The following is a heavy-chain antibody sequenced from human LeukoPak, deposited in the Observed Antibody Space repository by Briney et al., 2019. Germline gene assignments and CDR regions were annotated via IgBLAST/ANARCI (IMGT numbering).Heavy chain of an antibody. CDR1: GFTFSSYA. CDR3: ARRYYGLDV. CDR2: IWYDGSNK. J-gene: IGHJ6*02. Sequence: PGGSLRLSCAASGFTFSSYAMNWVRQAPGKGLEWVALIWYDGSNKYYADSVKGRFTISRDNSKNTLYLQMNSLRVEDTAVYYCARRYYGLDVWGQGTTVTVSS. V-gene: IGHV3-33*08.